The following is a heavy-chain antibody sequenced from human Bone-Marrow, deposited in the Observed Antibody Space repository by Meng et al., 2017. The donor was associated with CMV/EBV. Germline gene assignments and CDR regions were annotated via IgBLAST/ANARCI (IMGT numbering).Heavy chain of an antibody. CDR1: GGSMSRYY. J-gene: IGHJ4*02. V-gene: IGHV4-59*01. D-gene: IGHD3-3*01. CDR2: VPYSGII. CDR3: ARASNYDFWSGYYTGGIFDY. Sequence: SETLSLTCTVSGGSMSRYYWSWIRQAPGKGLEWIGYVPYSGIISYNPALKSRVSISVDMSKNQFSLKLSSVTAADTAVYYCARASNYDFWSGYYTGGIFDYWGQGTLVTVSS.